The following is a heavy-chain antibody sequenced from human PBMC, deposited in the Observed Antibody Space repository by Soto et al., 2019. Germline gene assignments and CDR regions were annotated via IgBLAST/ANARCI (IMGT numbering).Heavy chain of an antibody. Sequence: QVQLVQSGAEVKKPGASVKVSCKASGYTFTSYGISWVRQAPGQGLEWMGWISGYNGNTNSAQKLHGRVTMTTDTSTTTAYMELRSLRSDDTAVYYCARGRTSSPYFYVMDVWGQGTTVTVSS. CDR2: ISGYNGNT. CDR1: GYTFTSYG. V-gene: IGHV1-18*01. CDR3: ARGRTSSPYFYVMDV. D-gene: IGHD6-13*01. J-gene: IGHJ6*02.